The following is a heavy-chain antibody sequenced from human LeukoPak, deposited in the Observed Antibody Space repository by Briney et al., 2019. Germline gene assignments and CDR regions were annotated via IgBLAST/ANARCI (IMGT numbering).Heavy chain of an antibody. CDR3: ARGIFLSSGYYLYYFDY. CDR1: GYTFTGYY. CDR2: INPNSGGT. Sequence: ASVKVSCKASGYTFTGYYMHWVRQAPGQGLEWMGWINPNSGGTNYAQKFQGRVTMTRDTSISTAYMELSRLRSEDTAVYYCARGIFLSSGYYLYYFDYWGQGTLVTVSS. J-gene: IGHJ4*02. V-gene: IGHV1-2*02. D-gene: IGHD3-22*01.